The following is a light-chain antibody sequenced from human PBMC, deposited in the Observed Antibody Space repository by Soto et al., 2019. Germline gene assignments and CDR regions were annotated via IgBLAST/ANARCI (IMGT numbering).Light chain of an antibody. V-gene: IGKV1-5*01. Sequence: DIQMTQSPSTLSASVGDRVTITCRASQSISSWLAWYQQKPGKAPKLLIYDSSSLESGVPSRFSGSGSGTEFTLTISSLQPDDFATYYCQQDNSYSFGQGTKVDI. CDR1: QSISSW. J-gene: IGKJ1*01. CDR2: DSS. CDR3: QQDNSYS.